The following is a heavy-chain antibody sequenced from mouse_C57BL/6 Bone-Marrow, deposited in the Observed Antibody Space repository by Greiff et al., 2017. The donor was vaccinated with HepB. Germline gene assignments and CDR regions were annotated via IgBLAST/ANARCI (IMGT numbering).Heavy chain of an antibody. CDR2: ISGGGGNT. CDR3: AREGYDGYYFDY. Sequence: EVKLQESGGGLVKPGGSLKLSCAASGFTFSSYTMSWVRQTPEKRLEWVATISGGGGNTYYPDSVKGRFTISRDNAKNTLYLQTSSLRSEDTALYYCAREGYDGYYFDYWGQGTTLTVSS. D-gene: IGHD2-2*01. V-gene: IGHV5-9*01. J-gene: IGHJ2*01. CDR1: GFTFSSYT.